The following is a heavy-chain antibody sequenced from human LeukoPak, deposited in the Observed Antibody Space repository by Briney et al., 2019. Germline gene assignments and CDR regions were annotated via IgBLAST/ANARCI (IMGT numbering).Heavy chain of an antibody. CDR3: AAAIDYGDYLPPLGY. CDR2: IIPIFGTA. V-gene: IGHV1-69*05. J-gene: IGHJ4*02. Sequence: SVKVSCKASGGTFSSYAISWVRQAPGQGLEWMGGIIPIFGTANYAQKFQERVTITRDMSTSTAYMELSSLRSEDTAVYYCAAAIDYGDYLPPLGYWGQGTLVTVSS. CDR1: GGTFSSYA. D-gene: IGHD4-17*01.